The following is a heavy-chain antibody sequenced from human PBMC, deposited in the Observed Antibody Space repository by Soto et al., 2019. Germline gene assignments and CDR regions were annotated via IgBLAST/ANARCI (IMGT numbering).Heavy chain of an antibody. CDR2: IYHSGST. Sequence: QVQLQESGPGLVEPSGTLSLTCAVSGGSVSSTNWWNWVRQPPGKGLEWIGEIYHSGSTYYNPSLKSRVTISVDKSKNQFSLRLSSVTAADTAVYFCARDRAVSARGSFDYWGQGTLVTVSS. J-gene: IGHJ4*02. D-gene: IGHD6-19*01. V-gene: IGHV4-4*02. CDR3: ARDRAVSARGSFDY. CDR1: GGSVSSTNW.